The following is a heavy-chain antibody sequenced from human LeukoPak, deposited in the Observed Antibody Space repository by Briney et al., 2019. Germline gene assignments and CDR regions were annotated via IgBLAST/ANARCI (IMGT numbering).Heavy chain of an antibody. CDR3: ARTRPKYCGGDCYGPPDDAFDI. J-gene: IGHJ3*02. D-gene: IGHD2-21*02. CDR2: IYYSGST. Sequence: LETLSLTCTVSGGSISSSSYYWGWIRQPPGKGLEWIGSIYYSGSTYYNPSLKSRVTISVDTSKNQFSLKLSSVTAADTAVYYCARTRPKYCGGDCYGPPDDAFDIWGQGTMVTVSS. CDR1: GGSISSSSYY. V-gene: IGHV4-39*01.